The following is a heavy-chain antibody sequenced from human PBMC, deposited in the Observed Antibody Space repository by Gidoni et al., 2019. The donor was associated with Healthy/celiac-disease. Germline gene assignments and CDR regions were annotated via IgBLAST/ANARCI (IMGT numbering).Heavy chain of an antibody. CDR1: GFTVSRNY. CDR3: ARVEGDRAAQNWYFDL. D-gene: IGHD3-10*01. Sequence: EVQLVESGGGLVQPGGSLRLSCAASGFTVSRNYMSWVRQAPGKGLEWVSVIYSGGSTYYADSVKGRFTISRDNSKNTLYLQMNSLRAEDTAVYYCARVEGDRAAQNWYFDLWGRGTLVTVSS. V-gene: IGHV3-66*02. J-gene: IGHJ2*01. CDR2: IYSGGST.